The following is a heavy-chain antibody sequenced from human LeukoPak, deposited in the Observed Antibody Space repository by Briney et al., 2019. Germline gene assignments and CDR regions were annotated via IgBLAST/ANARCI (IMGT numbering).Heavy chain of an antibody. Sequence: ASVKVSCKASGYTFTIYGISWVRQAPGQGLEWMGWISAYNGNTNYAQKLQGRVTMTTDTSTSTAYMELRSLRSDDTAVYYCARDTYYYDSSGYSGWFDPWGQGTLVTVSS. CDR3: ARDTYYYDSSGYSGWFDP. V-gene: IGHV1-18*01. D-gene: IGHD3-22*01. CDR2: ISAYNGNT. J-gene: IGHJ5*02. CDR1: GYTFTIYG.